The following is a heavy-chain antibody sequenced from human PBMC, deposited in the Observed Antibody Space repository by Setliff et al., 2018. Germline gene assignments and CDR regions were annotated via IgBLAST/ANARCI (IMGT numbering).Heavy chain of an antibody. Sequence: SETLSLTCTVSGGSISSGSYYWSWIRQPAGKGLEWIGRIYTSGSTNYNPSLKSRVTISVDTPKNQFSLKLSSVTAADTAVYYCARDVRYYYGSGSYYNDWFDPWGQGTLVTVSS. CDR2: IYTSGST. CDR3: ARDVRYYYGSGSYYNDWFDP. D-gene: IGHD3-10*01. V-gene: IGHV4-61*02. J-gene: IGHJ5*02. CDR1: GGSISSGSYY.